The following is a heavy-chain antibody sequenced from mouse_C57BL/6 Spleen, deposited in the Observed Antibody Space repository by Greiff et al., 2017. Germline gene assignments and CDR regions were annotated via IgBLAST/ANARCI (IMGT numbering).Heavy chain of an antibody. Sequence: EVKLMESGPELVKPGASVKISCKASGYSFTDYNMNWVKQSNGKSLEWIGVINPNYGTTSYNQKFKGKATLTVDQSSSTAYMQLNSLTSEDSAVYYCARTGIFTTAEVDAMDYWGQGTSVTVSS. D-gene: IGHD1-2*01. J-gene: IGHJ4*01. CDR1: GYSFTDYN. CDR2: INPNYGTT. V-gene: IGHV1-39*01. CDR3: ARTGIFTTAEVDAMDY.